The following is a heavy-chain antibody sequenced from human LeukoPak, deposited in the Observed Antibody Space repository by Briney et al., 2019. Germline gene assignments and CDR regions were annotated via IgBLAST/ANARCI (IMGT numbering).Heavy chain of an antibody. D-gene: IGHD2-21*01. CDR3: AKHPMVVIAIDAFDI. CDR2: ISGSGGGT. Sequence: GGSLRLSCAASGFTFNKYAMSWVRQPPGKGLEWVSAISGSGGGTYYADSVKGRFTISRDNSKNTLYLQMNSLRAEDTAVYYCAKHPMVVIAIDAFDIWGQGTMVTVSS. CDR1: GFTFNKYA. V-gene: IGHV3-23*01. J-gene: IGHJ3*02.